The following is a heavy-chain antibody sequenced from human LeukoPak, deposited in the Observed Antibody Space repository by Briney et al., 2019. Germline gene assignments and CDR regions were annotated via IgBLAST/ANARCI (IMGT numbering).Heavy chain of an antibody. Sequence: SETLSLTCTVSGGSISSSSYYWSWIRQPPGKGLEWIGYIYYSGSTYYNPSLKSRVTISVDTSKNQFSLKLSSVTAADTAVYYCARVPREGGFDYWGQGTLVTVSS. CDR1: GGSISSSSYY. CDR3: ARVPREGGFDY. D-gene: IGHD2-15*01. CDR2: IYYSGST. J-gene: IGHJ4*02. V-gene: IGHV4-30-4*01.